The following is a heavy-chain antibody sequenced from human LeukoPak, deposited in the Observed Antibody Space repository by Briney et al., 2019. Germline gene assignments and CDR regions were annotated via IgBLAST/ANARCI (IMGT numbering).Heavy chain of an antibody. D-gene: IGHD3-9*01. CDR1: GFTFSSYW. CDR3: ARGTDYDILTGPLRNWFDP. Sequence: HPGGSLRLSCAASGFTFSSYWMSWVRQAPGKGLEWVANIKQDGSEKYYVDSVKGRFTISRDNAKNSLYLQMNSLRAEDTAVYYCARGTDYDILTGPLRNWFDPWGQGTLVTVSS. J-gene: IGHJ5*02. CDR2: IKQDGSEK. V-gene: IGHV3-7*03.